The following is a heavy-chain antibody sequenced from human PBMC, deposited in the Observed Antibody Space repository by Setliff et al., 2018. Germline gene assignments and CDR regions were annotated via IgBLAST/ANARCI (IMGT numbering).Heavy chain of an antibody. J-gene: IGHJ4*02. Sequence: GGSLRLSCAASGFTFSSYNMNWVRQAPGKGLEWVSYISSSNSGMYYADSVKGRFTISRDSAKNSVYLQMNSLRAEDTAVYYCARGIGTLDISRFDYWGQGTLVTVSS. D-gene: IGHD5-12*01. CDR1: GFTFSSYN. CDR3: ARGIGTLDISRFDY. CDR2: ISSSNSGM. V-gene: IGHV3-48*01.